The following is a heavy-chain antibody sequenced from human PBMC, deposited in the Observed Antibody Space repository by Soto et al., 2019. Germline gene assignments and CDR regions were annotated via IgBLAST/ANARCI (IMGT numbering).Heavy chain of an antibody. CDR2: IDWDDDK. J-gene: IGHJ5*02. D-gene: IGHD1-7*01. CDR1: GFSLSTSGMC. CDR3: ARIRFPAGSELRGGWFDP. Sequence: SGPTLVNPTQTLTLTCTFSGFSLSTSGMCVSWIRQPPGKALEWLALIDWDDDKYYSTSLKTRLTISKDTSKNQVVLTMTNMDPVDTATYYCARIRFPAGSELRGGWFDPWGQGTLVTVSS. V-gene: IGHV2-70*01.